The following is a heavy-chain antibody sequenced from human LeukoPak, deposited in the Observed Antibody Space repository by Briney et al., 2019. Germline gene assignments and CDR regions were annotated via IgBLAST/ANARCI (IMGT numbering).Heavy chain of an antibody. V-gene: IGHV4-38-2*02. J-gene: IGHJ4*02. CDR2: IYHSGST. D-gene: IGHD3-9*01. CDR1: GYSISSGYY. Sequence: SETLSLTCTVSGYSISSGYYWGWIRQPLGKGLEWIGSIYHSGSTYYNPSLKSRVTISVDTSKNQFSLKLSSVTAADTAVYYCARIPSGVYFDWLQSYFDYWGQGTLVTVSS. CDR3: ARIPSGVYFDWLQSYFDY.